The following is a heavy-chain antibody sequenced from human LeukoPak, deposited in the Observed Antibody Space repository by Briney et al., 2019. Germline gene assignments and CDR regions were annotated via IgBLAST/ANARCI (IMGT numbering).Heavy chain of an antibody. J-gene: IGHJ4*02. Sequence: SETLSLTCTVSGGSISSGGYYWSWIRQPPGKGLEWIGYIYHSGSTYYNPSLKSRVTISVDTSKNQFSLKLSSVTAADTAVYYCASHYGYSFDYWGQGTLVTVSS. CDR2: IYHSGST. CDR1: GGSISSGGYY. V-gene: IGHV4-30-2*05. CDR3: ASHYGYSFDY. D-gene: IGHD3-10*01.